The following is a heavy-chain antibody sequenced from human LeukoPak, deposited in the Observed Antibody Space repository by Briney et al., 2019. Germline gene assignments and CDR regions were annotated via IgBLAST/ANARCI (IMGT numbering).Heavy chain of an antibody. CDR2: IYTSGST. CDR3: ARMKESWFDP. V-gene: IGHV4-61*02. Sequence: SETLSLTCTVSGGSISSGSYYWSWIRQPAGKGLEWIGRIYTSGSTNYNPSLKSRVTISVDTSKNQFSLKLSSVTAADTAVYYCARMKESWFDPWGQGTLVTVSS. J-gene: IGHJ5*02. CDR1: GGSISSGSYY.